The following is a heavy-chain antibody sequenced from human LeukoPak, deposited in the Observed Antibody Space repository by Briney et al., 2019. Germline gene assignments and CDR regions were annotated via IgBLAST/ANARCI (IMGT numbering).Heavy chain of an antibody. CDR2: IYSGGTT. J-gene: IGHJ4*02. D-gene: IGHD3-22*01. CDR3: ARDRGYYYDSSGTGYFDY. Sequence: GGSLRLSCAVSGFSVIGNYMTWVRLAAGKGLEWVSTIYSGGTTFYTDSVRGRFTISRDNSKNTLYLQMNSLRAEDTALYYCARDRGYYYDSSGTGYFDYWGQGTLVTVSS. V-gene: IGHV3-53*01. CDR1: GFSVIGNY.